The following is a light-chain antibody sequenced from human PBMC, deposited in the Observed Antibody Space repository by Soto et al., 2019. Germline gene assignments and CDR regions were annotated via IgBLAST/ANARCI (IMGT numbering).Light chain of an antibody. CDR1: SSDVGSYNL. CDR2: EGS. CDR3: CSYAGSSTRVV. V-gene: IGLV2-23*01. J-gene: IGLJ2*01. Sequence: QSALTQPASVSGSPGQSITISCTGTSSDVGSYNLVSWYQQHPGKAPKLMIYEGSKRPSGVSNRFSGSKSGNTASLTNAGLQAEDEADYYCCSYAGSSTRVVVGGGTKLTVL.